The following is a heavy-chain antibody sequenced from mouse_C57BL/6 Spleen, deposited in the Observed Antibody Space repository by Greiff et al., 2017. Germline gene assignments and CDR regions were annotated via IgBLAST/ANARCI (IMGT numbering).Heavy chain of an antibody. CDR2: IDPANGNT. V-gene: IGHV14-3*01. CDR3: SRWGSGCGRDYFDN. D-gene: IGHD3-2*02. J-gene: IGHJ2*01. Sequence: VQLKESVAELVRPGASVKLSCTASGFNIKNTYMHWVKQRPDQGLEWIGRIDPANGNTKYAPKFQGKATITADTSSNTAYLQLRSPTSVYTAIYYCSRWGSGCGRDYFDNWGQGNTLTVST. CDR1: GFNIKNTY.